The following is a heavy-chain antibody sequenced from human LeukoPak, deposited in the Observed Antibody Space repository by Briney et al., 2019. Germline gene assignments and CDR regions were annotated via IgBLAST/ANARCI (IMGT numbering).Heavy chain of an antibody. D-gene: IGHD1-26*01. V-gene: IGHV3-64D*06. CDR1: GFTFSSYA. Sequence: GGSLRLSCSASGFTFSSYATHWVRQAPGKGLEYVSAISSNGGSTYYADPVKGRFTISRDNSKNTLYLQMSSLRAEDTAVYYCVKDYGVGAQTLYYFDYWGQGTLVTVSS. J-gene: IGHJ4*02. CDR2: ISSNGGST. CDR3: VKDYGVGAQTLYYFDY.